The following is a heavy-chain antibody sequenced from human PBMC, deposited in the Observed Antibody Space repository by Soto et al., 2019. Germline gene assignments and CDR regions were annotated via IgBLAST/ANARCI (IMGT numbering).Heavy chain of an antibody. Sequence: KTSETLSLTCSVTGASVSSFSWSWIRQSPGKGLEWIGYIHNSGGTNYTPSLRSRVTISVATSKNLLSLNLTSLTAADTAVYYCARGGTSGSAVYNWFDPWGQGTLVTVSS. J-gene: IGHJ5*02. CDR1: GASVSSFS. V-gene: IGHV4-59*02. CDR3: ARGGTSGSAVYNWFDP. D-gene: IGHD3-10*01. CDR2: IHNSGGT.